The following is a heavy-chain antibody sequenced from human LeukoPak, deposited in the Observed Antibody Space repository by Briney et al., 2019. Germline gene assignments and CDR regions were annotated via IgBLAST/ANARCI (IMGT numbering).Heavy chain of an antibody. J-gene: IGHJ4*02. CDR1: GGSISSSSYY. CDR3: ASGYDFWSGSHRPLHY. D-gene: IGHD3-3*01. CDR2: IYYSGST. Sequence: PSETLSLTCTVSGGSISSSSYYWGWIRQPPGKGLEWIGSIYYSGSTYYNPSLKSRVTISVDTSKNQFSLKLSSVTAADTAVYYCASGYDFWSGSHRPLHYWGQGTLVTVSS. V-gene: IGHV4-39*01.